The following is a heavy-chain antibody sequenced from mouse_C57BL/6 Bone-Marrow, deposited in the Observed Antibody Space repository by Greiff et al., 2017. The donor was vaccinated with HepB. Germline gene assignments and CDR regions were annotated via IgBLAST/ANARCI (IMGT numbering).Heavy chain of an antibody. CDR1: GFTFSSYT. J-gene: IGHJ3*01. Sequence: EVKVVESGGGLVKPGGSLKLSCAASGFTFSSYTMSWVRQTPEKRLEWVATISGGGGNTYYPDSVKGRFTISRDNAKNTLFLQMSSLRSEDTALYCGTSYDSNSFAYWGQGTLVTVSA. CDR2: ISGGGGNT. D-gene: IGHD2-5*01. CDR3: TSYDSNSFAY. V-gene: IGHV5-9*01.